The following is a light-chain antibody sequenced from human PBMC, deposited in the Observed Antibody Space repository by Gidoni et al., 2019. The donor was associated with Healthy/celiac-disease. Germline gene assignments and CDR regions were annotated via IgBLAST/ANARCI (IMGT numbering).Light chain of an antibody. V-gene: IGKV4-1*01. Sequence: DIVMTQSPDSLAVSLGERATINCKSTQSGLYNSNNQNYLAWYQQKPGQPPKLLIYWASTRESGVPDRFSGSGSGTDYTLTISSLQAEDVAVYYCKQYYSLPLTFGGGTKVRSN. CDR1: QSGLYNSNNQNY. CDR3: KQYYSLPLT. J-gene: IGKJ4*01. CDR2: WAS.